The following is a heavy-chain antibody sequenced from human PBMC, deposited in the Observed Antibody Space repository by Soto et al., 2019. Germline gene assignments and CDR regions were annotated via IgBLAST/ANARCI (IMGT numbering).Heavy chain of an antibody. J-gene: IGHJ4*02. CDR2: FYNSGST. D-gene: IGHD3-22*01. V-gene: IGHV4-59*01. CDR1: GGSISNDF. CDR3: AKGGALDSSAYYYAGRPYFDY. Sequence: ASETLSLTCSVSGGSISNDFWSWIRQPPGKGLEWIGYFYNSGSTNYNPSLKSRVTISVDTSKNQFSLKLSSVTAADTAVYYCAKGGALDSSAYYYAGRPYFDYWGQGTLVTVSS.